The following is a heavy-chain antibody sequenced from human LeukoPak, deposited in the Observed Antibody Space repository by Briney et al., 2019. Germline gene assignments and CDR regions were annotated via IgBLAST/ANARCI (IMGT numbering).Heavy chain of an antibody. D-gene: IGHD3-3*01. CDR3: ARGGAVLRFLEWLIKEFDP. CDR2: INHSGST. CDR1: GGSFSGYY. V-gene: IGHV4-34*01. Sequence: SETLSLTCAVYGGSFSGYYWSWIRQPPGKGLEWIGEINHSGSTNYNPSLKSRVTISVDTSKNQFSLKLSSVTAADTAVYYCARGGAVLRFLEWLIKEFDPWGQGTLVTVSS. J-gene: IGHJ5*02.